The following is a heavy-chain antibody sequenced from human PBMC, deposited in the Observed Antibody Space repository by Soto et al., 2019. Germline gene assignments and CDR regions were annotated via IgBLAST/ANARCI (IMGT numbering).Heavy chain of an antibody. CDR2: IYTSGST. CDR3: ARDSGRKGGVVPTGGFDP. CDR1: GGSISSYY. V-gene: IGHV4-4*07. D-gene: IGHD2-2*01. Sequence: SETLSLTCTVSGGSISSYYWSWIRQPAGKGLEWIRRIYTSGSTNYNPSLKSRVTMSVDTSKNQFSLKLSSVTAADTAVYYCARDSGRKGGVVPTGGFDPWGQGTLVTVSS. J-gene: IGHJ5*02.